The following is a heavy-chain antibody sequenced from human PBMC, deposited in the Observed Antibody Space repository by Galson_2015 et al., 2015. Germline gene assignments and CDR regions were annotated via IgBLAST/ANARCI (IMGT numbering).Heavy chain of an antibody. J-gene: IGHJ2*01. CDR1: GGSISSYY. Sequence: ETLSLTCTVSGGSISSYYWSWIRQPPGKGLEWIGYIYYSGSTNYNPSLKSRVTISVDTSKNQFSLKLSSVTAADTAVYYCARGRCYDSSGYTGWYFDLWGRGTLVTVSS. V-gene: IGHV4-59*13. CDR2: IYYSGST. D-gene: IGHD3-22*01. CDR3: ARGRCYDSSGYTGWYFDL.